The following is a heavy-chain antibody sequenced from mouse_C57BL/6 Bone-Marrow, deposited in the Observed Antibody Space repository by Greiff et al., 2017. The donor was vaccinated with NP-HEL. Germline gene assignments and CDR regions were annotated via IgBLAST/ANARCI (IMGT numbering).Heavy chain of an antibody. CDR1: GYTFTSYG. V-gene: IGHV1-58*01. CDR2: IYIGNGYT. J-gene: IGHJ4*01. Sequence: EVQLQQSGAELVRPGSSVKMSCKTSGYTFTSYGINWVKQRPGQGLEWIGYIYIGNGYTEYNEKFKGKATLTSDTSSNTAYMQLSSLTSEDSAIDFCASQGGTTERWITDAMDYWGQGTSVTVSS. CDR3: ASQGGTTERWITDAMDY. D-gene: IGHD1-1*01.